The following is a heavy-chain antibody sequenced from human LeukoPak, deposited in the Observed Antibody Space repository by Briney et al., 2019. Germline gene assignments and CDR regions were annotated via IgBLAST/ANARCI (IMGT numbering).Heavy chain of an antibody. CDR1: GFTVSSNY. D-gene: IGHD2-2*01. CDR3: ARDRCSSTSCYWAPDAFDI. Sequence: PGGSLRLSCAASGFTVSSNYMSWVRQAPGKGLEWVSVIYSGGSTYYADSVKGRFTISRDNSKNTLYLQMNSLRAEDTAVYYCARDRCSSTSCYWAPDAFDIWGQGTMVTVSS. J-gene: IGHJ3*02. CDR2: IYSGGST. V-gene: IGHV3-53*01.